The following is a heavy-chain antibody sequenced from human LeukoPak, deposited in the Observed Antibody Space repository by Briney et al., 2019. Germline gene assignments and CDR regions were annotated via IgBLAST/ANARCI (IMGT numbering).Heavy chain of an antibody. D-gene: IGHD2-15*01. Sequence: GGSLRLSCAASGFTVSSNYMSWVRQAPGKGLEWVSDIYSGGSTYYADSVKGRFTISRDNSKNTLYLQMNSLRAEDTAVYYCARDRDNSYDYWGQGTLVTVSS. V-gene: IGHV3-53*01. CDR2: IYSGGST. CDR1: GFTVSSNY. CDR3: ARDRDNSYDY. J-gene: IGHJ4*02.